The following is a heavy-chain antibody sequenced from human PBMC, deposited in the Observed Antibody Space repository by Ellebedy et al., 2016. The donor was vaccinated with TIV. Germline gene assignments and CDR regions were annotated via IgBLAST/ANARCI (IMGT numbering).Heavy chain of an antibody. D-gene: IGHD3-10*02. J-gene: IGHJ4*02. CDR3: ARGVFGEFLDY. V-gene: IGHV3-53*01. CDR2: IYSGGNT. Sequence: GESLKISXAASGFTVSSNYMSWVRQAPGKGLEWVSVIYSGGNTYYADSVRGRLTVPRDNSKNTLYLQMNSLRAEDTAAYYCARGVFGEFLDYWGQGTLVTVSS. CDR1: GFTVSSNY.